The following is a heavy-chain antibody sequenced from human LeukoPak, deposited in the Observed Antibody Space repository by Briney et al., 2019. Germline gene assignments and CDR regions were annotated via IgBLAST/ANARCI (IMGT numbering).Heavy chain of an antibody. V-gene: IGHV3-48*01. Sequence: GGSLRLSCAASGFTFSSYSMNWVRQAPGKGLEWVSYISSSSSTIYYADSVKGRFTISRDNAKNSLYLQMNSLRAEDTAVYYCAAYSSSSGYYYYMDVWGKGTTVTVSS. CDR1: GFTFSSYS. CDR2: ISSSSSTI. CDR3: AAYSSSSGYYYYMDV. J-gene: IGHJ6*03. D-gene: IGHD6-13*01.